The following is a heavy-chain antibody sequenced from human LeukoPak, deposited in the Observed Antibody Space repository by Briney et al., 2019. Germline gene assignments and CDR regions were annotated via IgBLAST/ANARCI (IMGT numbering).Heavy chain of an antibody. V-gene: IGHV3-48*02. CDR1: GFTFSSYS. D-gene: IGHD3-3*01. J-gene: IGHJ4*02. CDR2: ISSSSSTI. Sequence: GGSLRLSCAASGFTFSSYSMTWVRQAPGKGLEWVSYISSSSSTIYYADSVKGRFTISRDNAKNSLYLQMNSLRDEDTAVYYCARDRGYDFWSGYYGFDHWGQGTLVTVSS. CDR3: ARDRGYDFWSGYYGFDH.